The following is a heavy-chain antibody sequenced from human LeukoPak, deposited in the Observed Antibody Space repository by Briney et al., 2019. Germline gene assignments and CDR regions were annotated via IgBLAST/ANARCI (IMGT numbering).Heavy chain of an antibody. CDR3: AKAGVRYSDSSALYAFDF. V-gene: IGHV4-39*01. D-gene: IGHD3-22*01. Sequence: SETLSLTCTVSGGSISGASYFWGWIRQPPGKGLEWIGTLYYSGSTYYSASLKSRVTMSGDTSRNQFSLRLSSVNAADTAVYYCAKAGVRYSDSSALYAFDFWGPGTMVTVSS. CDR2: LYYSGST. J-gene: IGHJ3*01. CDR1: GGSISGASYF.